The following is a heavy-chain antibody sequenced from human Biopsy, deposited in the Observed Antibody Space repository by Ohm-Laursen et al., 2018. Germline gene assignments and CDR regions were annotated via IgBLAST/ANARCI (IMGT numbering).Heavy chain of an antibody. CDR3: ARGIAVVRSLDV. J-gene: IGHJ6*02. V-gene: IGHV4-59*08. Sequence: SETLSPTCTVSSGSISGYYWTWIRQAPGKGLEFIGYVYSSGSTNYNPSLKSRATISLDTSRNQVSLRLSSVTAADTAVYYCARGIAVVRSLDVWGQGTTVAVSS. CDR2: VYSSGST. CDR1: SGSISGYY. D-gene: IGHD5-18*01.